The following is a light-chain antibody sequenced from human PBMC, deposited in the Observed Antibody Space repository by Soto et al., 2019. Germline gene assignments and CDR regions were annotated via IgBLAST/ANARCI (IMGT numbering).Light chain of an antibody. J-gene: IGKJ1*01. Sequence: PRESATLSCRASERVSTNLAWYQQTPGQAPRLLIYSASRRPTDIPVRFSGSGSGAEFTLTISSLQSEDFAIYYCQQYNNLPPTFGQGTKVDIK. V-gene: IGKV3-15*01. CDR2: SAS. CDR1: ERVSTN. CDR3: QQYNNLPPT.